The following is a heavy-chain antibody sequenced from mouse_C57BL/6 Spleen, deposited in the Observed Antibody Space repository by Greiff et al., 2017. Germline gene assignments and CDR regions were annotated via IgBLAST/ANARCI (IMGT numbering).Heavy chain of an antibody. Sequence: EVQVVESGGGLVKPGGSLKLSCAASGFTFSSYAMSWVRQTPEKRLEWVATISDGGSYTYYPDNVKGRFTISRDNAKNNLYLQMSHLKSEDTAMYYCARAGYVGYFDYWGQGTTLTVSS. CDR2: ISDGGSYT. J-gene: IGHJ2*01. V-gene: IGHV5-4*01. CDR3: ARAGYVGYFDY. CDR1: GFTFSSYA. D-gene: IGHD3-2*02.